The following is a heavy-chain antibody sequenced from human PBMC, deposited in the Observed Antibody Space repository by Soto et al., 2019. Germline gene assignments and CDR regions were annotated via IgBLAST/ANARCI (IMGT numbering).Heavy chain of an antibody. V-gene: IGHV4-39*01. CDR1: GGSISSSSFY. CDR2: IYYSGST. Sequence: ASETLSLTCTVSGGSISSSSFYWGWVRPPPGKGLEWIGSIYYSGSTYYNPSLKSRVTISVDTSKNQFSLKLSSVTAADTAVYYCARPAAAAGYYFDYWGQGTLVTVSS. D-gene: IGHD6-13*01. CDR3: ARPAAAAGYYFDY. J-gene: IGHJ4*02.